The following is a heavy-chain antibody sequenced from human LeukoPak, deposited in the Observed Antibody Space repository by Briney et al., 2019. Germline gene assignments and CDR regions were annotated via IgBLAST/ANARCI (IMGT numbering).Heavy chain of an antibody. CDR3: ARDLYGDYAFDI. J-gene: IGHJ3*02. Sequence: GGSLRLSCAASGFTFSRYTLNWVRQAPGKGLEWVSSISSSSSYIYYADSVKGRFTISRDNAKNSLYLQMNSLRAEDTAVYYCARDLYGDYAFDIWGQGTMFTVS. CDR2: ISSSSSYI. D-gene: IGHD4-17*01. CDR1: GFTFSRYT. V-gene: IGHV3-21*01.